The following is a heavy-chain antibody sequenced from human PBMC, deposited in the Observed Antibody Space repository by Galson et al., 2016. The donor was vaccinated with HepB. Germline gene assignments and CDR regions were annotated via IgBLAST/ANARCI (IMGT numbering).Heavy chain of an antibody. V-gene: IGHV3-7*01. CDR3: AKWNFAADL. D-gene: IGHD1-7*01. CDR2: LNQDGSLK. CDR1: GLTFSTYW. Sequence: SLRLSCAASGLTFSTYWMSWVRQAPGKGLEWVANLNQDGSLKYYADSVRGRFTISRDNAMESVYLQMNSLRAEDTAVYYCAKWNFAADLWGQGTVVTVSS. J-gene: IGHJ3*01.